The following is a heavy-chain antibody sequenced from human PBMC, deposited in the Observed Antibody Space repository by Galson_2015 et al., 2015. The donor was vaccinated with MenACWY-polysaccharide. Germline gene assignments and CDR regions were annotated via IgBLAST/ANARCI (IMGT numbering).Heavy chain of an antibody. CDR2: ISGSGAST. V-gene: IGHV3-23*01. Sequence: SLRLSCAASGFTFNSYTMSWVRQAPGKGLEWVSAISGSGASTSYADSVKGRFTISRDNSKNTLYLQMNSLRAEDTAVYYCANPGLSTGRTSGVDCWGQGTLVTVSS. CDR3: ANPGLSTGRTSGVDC. D-gene: IGHD6-25*01. J-gene: IGHJ4*02. CDR1: GFTFNSYT.